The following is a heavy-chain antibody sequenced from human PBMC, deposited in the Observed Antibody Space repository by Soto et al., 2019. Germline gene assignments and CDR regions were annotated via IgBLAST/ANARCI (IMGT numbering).Heavy chain of an antibody. V-gene: IGHV3-66*01. CDR2: IYSGGPT. D-gene: IGHD4-17*01. J-gene: IGHJ6*02. CDR1: GFTLSSNY. Sequence: GGSLRLSCAASGFTLSSNYMSWVRPAPGKGLEWVSVIYSGGPTYYADSVKGRFTISRDNSKNTLYLQMNSLRAEDTAVYYCATFTVTTLNYYYYGMDVWGQGTTVTVSS. CDR3: ATFTVTTLNYYYYGMDV.